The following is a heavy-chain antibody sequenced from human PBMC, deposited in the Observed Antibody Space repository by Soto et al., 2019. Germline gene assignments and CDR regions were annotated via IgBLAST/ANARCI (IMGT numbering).Heavy chain of an antibody. V-gene: IGHV4-34*01. CDR1: GGSFSGYY. Sequence: SETLSLTCAVYGGSFSGYYWSWIRQPPGKGLEWIGEINHSGSTNYNPSLKSRFTISVDTSKNQFSLKLSSVTAADTAVYYCARVNWNYAPYYFDYWGQGTLVTVSS. CDR3: ARVNWNYAPYYFDY. D-gene: IGHD1-7*01. J-gene: IGHJ4*02. CDR2: INHSGST.